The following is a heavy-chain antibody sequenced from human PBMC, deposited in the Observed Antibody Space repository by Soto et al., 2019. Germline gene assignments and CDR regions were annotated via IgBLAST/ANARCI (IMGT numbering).Heavy chain of an antibody. V-gene: IGHV4-59*01. D-gene: IGHD3-22*01. J-gene: IGHJ5*02. CDR3: TGAYYDVSGYSLDP. Sequence: SETLSLTCTVSGVTIISGYWTWIRQPPGKGLEWIGYIYYGGSINYNPSLKSRVIISVDTAKNQFSLRLSSVSAADTAVYYCTGAYYDVSGYSLDPWGQGTSVTVSS. CDR1: GVTIISGY. CDR2: IYYGGSI.